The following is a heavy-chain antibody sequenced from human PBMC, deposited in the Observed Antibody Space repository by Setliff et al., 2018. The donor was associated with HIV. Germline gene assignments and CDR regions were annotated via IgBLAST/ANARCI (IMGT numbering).Heavy chain of an antibody. Sequence: ASVKVSCKASGYTFSHYPMHWVRQAPGQRPEWMGWINTGNGNTKNSQKFQDRVTITRDTSADTVYMELSSLRSEDTAVYYCARDRCNSVACYLYNWFDPWGQGTLVTVSS. D-gene: IGHD2-2*01. J-gene: IGHJ5*02. CDR2: INTGNGNT. V-gene: IGHV1-3*04. CDR3: ARDRCNSVACYLYNWFDP. CDR1: GYTFSHYP.